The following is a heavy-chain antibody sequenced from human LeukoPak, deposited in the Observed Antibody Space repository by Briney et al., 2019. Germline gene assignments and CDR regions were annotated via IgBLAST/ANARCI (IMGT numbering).Heavy chain of an antibody. J-gene: IGHJ4*02. CDR2: IYYSGTT. V-gene: IGHV4-39*07. CDR3: ARDVNLAFDY. D-gene: IGHD1-14*01. CDR1: GGSISSSSYY. Sequence: PSETLSLTCIVSGGSISSSSYYWGWIRQPPGKGLEWIGSIYYSGTTYYNPSLRNRVTISLDTSKNQFSLKLSSVTAADTAVYYCARDVNLAFDYWGQGTLVTVSS.